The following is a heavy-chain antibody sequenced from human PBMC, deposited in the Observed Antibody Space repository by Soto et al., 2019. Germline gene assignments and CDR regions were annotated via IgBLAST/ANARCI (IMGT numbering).Heavy chain of an antibody. V-gene: IGHV3-30*18. CDR2: ISYDGSNK. Sequence: HPGGSLRLSCAASGFTFSSYGMHWVRQAPGKGLEWVAVISYDGSNKYYADSVKGRFTISRDNSKNTLYLQMNSLRAEDTAVYYCAKDRVRRGDGTGTSMDVWGQGTTVTSP. J-gene: IGHJ6*02. D-gene: IGHD2-21*02. CDR1: GFTFSSYG. CDR3: AKDRVRRGDGTGTSMDV.